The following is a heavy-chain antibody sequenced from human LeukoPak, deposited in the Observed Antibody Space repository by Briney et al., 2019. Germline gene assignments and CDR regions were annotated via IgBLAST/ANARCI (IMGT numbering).Heavy chain of an antibody. Sequence: PSQTLSLTCTVSGGSLSSGSYYWSWIRQPAGKGLEWIGRIYTSGSTNYNPSLKSRVTISVDTSKNQFSLKLSSVTAADTAVYYCARDWSTRVAAAENAFDIWGQGTMVTVSS. J-gene: IGHJ3*02. CDR1: GGSLSSGSYY. V-gene: IGHV4-61*02. D-gene: IGHD6-13*01. CDR2: IYTSGST. CDR3: ARDWSTRVAAAENAFDI.